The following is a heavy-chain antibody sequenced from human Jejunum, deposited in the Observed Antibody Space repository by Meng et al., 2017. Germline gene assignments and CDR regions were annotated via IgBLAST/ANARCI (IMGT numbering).Heavy chain of an antibody. CDR1: GYTFSIYD. CDR2: MNPNSGHT. J-gene: IGHJ5*02. CDR3: ARDNSDSSTSWWFDL. V-gene: IGHV1-8*01. D-gene: IGHD2-15*01. Sequence: QWQPVQYGAEVKKPGASVKVSCKASGYTFSIYDINWVRQAAGQGLEWMGCMNPNSGHTAYAQKFQGGVTMTRNTSRRTAYMEVSSLRFEDTAAYYCARDNSDSSTSWWFDLWGQGTLVTVSS.